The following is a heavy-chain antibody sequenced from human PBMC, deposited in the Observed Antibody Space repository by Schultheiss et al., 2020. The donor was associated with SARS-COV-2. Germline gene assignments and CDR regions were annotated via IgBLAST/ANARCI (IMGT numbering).Heavy chain of an antibody. D-gene: IGHD6-13*01. CDR2: ISSNGSNE. V-gene: IGHV3-30*07. CDR3: ARTRGIAAAGGGYFDY. J-gene: IGHJ4*02. CDR1: RFTFSSYA. Sequence: GGSLRLSCAASRFTFSSYAMHWVRQAPGKGLEWVAAISSNGSNEYYADSVKGRFTISRDNSKNTLYLQMNSLRAEDTAVYYCARTRGIAAAGGGYFDYWGQGTLVTVSS.